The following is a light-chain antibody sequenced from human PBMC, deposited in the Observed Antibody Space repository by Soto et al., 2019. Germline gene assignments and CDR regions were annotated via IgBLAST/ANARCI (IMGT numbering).Light chain of an antibody. Sequence: QSALTQPASVSGSPGQSITISCAGTSSDIGAYKYVSWYQQHPGKAPKLIIYEVSDRPSGVSDRFSGSKSGNTASLSISGLQTEDEADYYCSSYTRRGTGVFGTATKLTVL. V-gene: IGLV2-14*01. CDR2: EVS. CDR3: SSYTRRGTGV. J-gene: IGLJ1*01. CDR1: SSDIGAYKY.